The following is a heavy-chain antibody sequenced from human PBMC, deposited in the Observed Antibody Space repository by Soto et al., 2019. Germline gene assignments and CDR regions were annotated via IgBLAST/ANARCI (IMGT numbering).Heavy chain of an antibody. Sequence: QVQLQESGPGLVKPSQTLSLTCTVSGSSITRGDNYWGWIRQPPGKGLEWIGYINSSGPTKYNPSLKSRLVISVTMSENQCPLRLTPVTAADASVYYCARVPYGHGNSNWVDTCCHRTLVPVSS. CDR1: GSSITRGDNY. CDR2: INSSGPT. CDR3: ARVPYGHGNSNWVDT. J-gene: IGHJ5*01. D-gene: IGHD1-1*01. V-gene: IGHV4-30-4*01.